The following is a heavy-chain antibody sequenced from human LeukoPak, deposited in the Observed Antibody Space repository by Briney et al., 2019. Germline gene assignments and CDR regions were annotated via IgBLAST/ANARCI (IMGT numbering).Heavy chain of an antibody. CDR3: AKTAASMDV. V-gene: IGHV4-34*01. CDR2: INHSGST. Sequence: SETLSLTCAVYGGSFSGYYWSWIRQPPGKGLEWIGEINHSGSTNYNPSLKSRVTISVDTSKNQFSLKLSSVTAADTAVYYCAKTAASMDVWGKGITVTVSS. D-gene: IGHD2-15*01. CDR1: GGSFSGYY. J-gene: IGHJ6*03.